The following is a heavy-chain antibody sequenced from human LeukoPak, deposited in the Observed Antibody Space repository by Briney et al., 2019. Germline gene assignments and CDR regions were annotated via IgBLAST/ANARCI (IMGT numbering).Heavy chain of an antibody. CDR3: ATGHYGSGSSDWFDP. CDR2: INPSGGST. Sequence: ASVKVSCKASGYTFTSYYMHWVRQAPGQGLEWMGIINPSGGSTSYAQKFQGRVTMTRDMSTSTVYMELSSLRSEDTAVYYCATGHYGSGSSDWFDPWGQGTLVTVSS. CDR1: GYTFTSYY. J-gene: IGHJ5*02. V-gene: IGHV1-46*01. D-gene: IGHD3-10*01.